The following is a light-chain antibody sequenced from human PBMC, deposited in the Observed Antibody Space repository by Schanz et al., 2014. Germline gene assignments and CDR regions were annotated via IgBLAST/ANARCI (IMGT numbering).Light chain of an antibody. J-gene: IGKJ1*01. CDR2: GSS. V-gene: IGKV3-11*01. CDR1: QIVSND. CDR3: QQYGSSPST. Sequence: EVVLTQSPATLSLSPGERATLSCRASQIVSNDFAWYQQKPGQAPRLLIYGSSNRATGIPARFSGSGSGTDFTLTITSLEPEDFAVYYCQQYGSSPSTFGQGTKVEI.